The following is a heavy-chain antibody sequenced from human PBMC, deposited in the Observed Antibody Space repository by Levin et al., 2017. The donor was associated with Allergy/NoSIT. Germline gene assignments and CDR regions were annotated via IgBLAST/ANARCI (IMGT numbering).Heavy chain of an antibody. CDR3: ARLAYYYGSGSYPLGYFDL. J-gene: IGHJ2*01. Sequence: ASVKVSCKASGYTFTSYGISWVRQAPGQGLEWMGWISAYNGNTNYAQKLQGRVTMTTDTSTSTAYMELRSLRSDDTAVYYCARLAYYYGSGSYPLGYFDLWGRGTLVTVSS. V-gene: IGHV1-18*01. CDR2: ISAYNGNT. CDR1: GYTFTSYG. D-gene: IGHD3-10*01.